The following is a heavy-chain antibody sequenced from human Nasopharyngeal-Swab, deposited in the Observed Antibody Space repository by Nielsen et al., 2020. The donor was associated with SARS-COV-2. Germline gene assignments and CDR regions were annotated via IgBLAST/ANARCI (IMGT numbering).Heavy chain of an antibody. J-gene: IGHJ4*02. V-gene: IGHV3-23*01. D-gene: IGHD3-3*01. CDR2: ISGSGGST. CDR3: AKEPFYDFWSGYYWDY. Sequence: VRQAPGKGLEWVSAISGSGGSTYYADPVKGRFTISRDNSKNTLYLQMNSLRAEDTAVYYCAKEPFYDFWSGYYWDYWGQGTLVTVSS.